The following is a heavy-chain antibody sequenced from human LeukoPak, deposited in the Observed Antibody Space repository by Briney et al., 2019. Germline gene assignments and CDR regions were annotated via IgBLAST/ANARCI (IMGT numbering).Heavy chain of an antibody. CDR1: GFTFSNYP. Sequence: GGSLRLSCAASGFTFSNYPMNWVRQSPESVLEWVSAIIGTGGSTSYADSLKGRFTISRDNSKNTLYLQMSSLTAEDTAVYYCAKECGRDYDDRAFDIWGQGTMVTVSS. J-gene: IGHJ3*02. D-gene: IGHD3-22*01. CDR3: AKECGRDYDDRAFDI. CDR2: IIGTGGST. V-gene: IGHV3-23*01.